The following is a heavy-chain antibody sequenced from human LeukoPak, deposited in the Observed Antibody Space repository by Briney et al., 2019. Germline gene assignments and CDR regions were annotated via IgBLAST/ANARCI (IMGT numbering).Heavy chain of an antibody. CDR3: ARTPYYYDSSGYFFDY. V-gene: IGHV3-66*01. Sequence: PGGSLRLSCAASGFTFSNAWMSWVRQAPGKGLEWVSVIYSGGSTYYADSVKGRFTISRDNSKNTLYLQMNSLRAEDTAVYYCARTPYYYDSSGYFFDYWGQGTLVTVSS. CDR1: GFTFSNAW. J-gene: IGHJ4*02. CDR2: IYSGGST. D-gene: IGHD3-22*01.